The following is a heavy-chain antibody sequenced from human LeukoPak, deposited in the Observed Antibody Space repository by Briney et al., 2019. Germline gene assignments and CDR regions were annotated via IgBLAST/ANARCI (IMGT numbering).Heavy chain of an antibody. CDR2: TYYRSKWYS. V-gene: IGHV6-1*01. J-gene: IGHJ4*02. Sequence: SQTLSLTCAISGDSVSSNRAAWNWIRQSPSRGLERLGRTYYRSKWYSDYAVSVKSPLTINPDTSKNQFSLQLNSVTPEDTAVYYCARDSSGWRSIFDYWGQGTLVSVSS. CDR1: GDSVSSNRAA. CDR3: ARDSSGWRSIFDY. D-gene: IGHD6-19*01.